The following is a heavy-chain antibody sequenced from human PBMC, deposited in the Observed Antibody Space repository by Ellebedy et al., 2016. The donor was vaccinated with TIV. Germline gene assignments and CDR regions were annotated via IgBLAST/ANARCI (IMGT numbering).Heavy chain of an antibody. V-gene: IGHV3-23*01. Sequence: GGSLRLSCAASGFTFWSYAMSWVRQAPGKGLEWVSGISGGGDTTYYAGSVKGRFTISRDNAKNSLYLQMNSLRVEDTAVYYCARRPRGERFGGGDFDYWGQGTLVTVSS. CDR3: ARRPRGERFGGGDFDY. CDR1: GFTFWSYA. D-gene: IGHD3-10*01. CDR2: ISGGGDTT. J-gene: IGHJ4*02.